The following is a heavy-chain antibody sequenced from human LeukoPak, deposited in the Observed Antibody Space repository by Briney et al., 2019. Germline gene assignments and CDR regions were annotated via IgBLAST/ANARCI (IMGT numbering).Heavy chain of an antibody. CDR3: ALWRQQLVRYFDY. V-gene: IGHV1-69*05. Sequence: SVKVSCKASGGTFSSYAISWVRQAPGQGLEWMGGIIPIFGTANYAQKFQGRVTITTDESTSTAYMELSSLRSEDTAVYYCALWRQQLVRYFDYWGPGTLVTVSS. CDR1: GGTFSSYA. J-gene: IGHJ4*02. D-gene: IGHD6-13*01. CDR2: IIPIFGTA.